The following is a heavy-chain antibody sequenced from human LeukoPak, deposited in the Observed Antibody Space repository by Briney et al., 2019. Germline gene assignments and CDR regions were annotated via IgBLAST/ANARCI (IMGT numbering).Heavy chain of an antibody. V-gene: IGHV3-7*01. CDR1: GFTFTSHW. D-gene: IGHD3-10*01. Sequence: SGGSLRLSCAASGFTFTSHWMSWVRQAPGKGLEWVARMNLDGSEKYYVDSVKGRFTISRDNAKTSLYLEMNSLRAEDTAVYYCARDLNRYGSGTFDYWGQGTLVTVSS. CDR3: ARDLNRYGSGTFDY. CDR2: MNLDGSEK. J-gene: IGHJ4*02.